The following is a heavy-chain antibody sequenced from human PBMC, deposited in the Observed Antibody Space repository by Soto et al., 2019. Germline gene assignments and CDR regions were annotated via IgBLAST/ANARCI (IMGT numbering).Heavy chain of an antibody. CDR3: ARARWVDPPLYYFDY. V-gene: IGHV3-33*01. D-gene: IGHD6-6*01. CDR2: IWYDGSNK. J-gene: IGHJ4*02. CDR1: GFTFSSYG. Sequence: GGSLRLSCAASGFTFSSYGMHWVRQAPGKGLEWVAVIWYDGSNKYYADSVKGRFTISRDNSKNTLYLQMNSLRAEDTAVYYCARARWVDPPLYYFDYWGRGTLVTVSS.